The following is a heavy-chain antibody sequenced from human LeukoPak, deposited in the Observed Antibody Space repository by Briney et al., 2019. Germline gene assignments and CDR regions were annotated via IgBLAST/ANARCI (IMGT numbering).Heavy chain of an antibody. J-gene: IGHJ4*02. CDR2: IRYDGSNK. Sequence: PGGSLRLSCGASGFTFSSSGMHWVRQAPGKGLEWVAFIRYDGSNKYYADSVKGRFTISRDNSKNTLYLQMNSLRAEDTAVYYCAKVGSGGVLLWFGGHPLSYFDYWGQGTLVTVSS. D-gene: IGHD3-10*01. CDR3: AKVGSGGVLLWFGGHPLSYFDY. CDR1: GFTFSSSG. V-gene: IGHV3-30*02.